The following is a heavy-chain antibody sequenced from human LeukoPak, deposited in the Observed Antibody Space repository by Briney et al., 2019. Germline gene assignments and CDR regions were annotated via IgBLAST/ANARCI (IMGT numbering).Heavy chain of an antibody. J-gene: IGHJ4*02. V-gene: IGHV3-48*03. CDR3: ASSYSSSSYFDY. D-gene: IGHD6-6*01. Sequence: GGSLRLSCAASGFTFSSYEMKWVRQAPGKGLEWVSYISSSGSTIYYADSVKGRFTISRDNAKNSLYLQMNSLRAEDTAVYYCASSYSSSSYFDYWGKGTLVTVSS. CDR2: ISSSGSTI. CDR1: GFTFSSYE.